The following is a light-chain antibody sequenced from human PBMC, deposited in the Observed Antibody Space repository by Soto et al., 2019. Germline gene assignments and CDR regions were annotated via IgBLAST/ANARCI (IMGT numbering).Light chain of an antibody. CDR2: AAS. J-gene: IGKJ1*01. CDR3: LQDYNYPWT. CDR1: QGIRND. Sequence: AIHMTQSPSSLSASAGDRVTITCRASQGIRNDLGWYQQKPGKAPNLLIYAASRLQSGVPSRFIGSGSGTDFTLTISSLQPEDFATYYCLQDYNYPWTFGQGTKVDIK. V-gene: IGKV1-6*01.